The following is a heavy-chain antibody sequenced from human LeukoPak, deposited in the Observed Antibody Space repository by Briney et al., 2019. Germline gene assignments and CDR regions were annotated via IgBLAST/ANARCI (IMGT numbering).Heavy chain of an antibody. Sequence: SETLSLTCTVSGGSISGYYWSWIRQPPGKGLEWIGYIYYSGSTNYNPSLKSRVTISVDTSKNQFSLKLSSVTAADTAVYCCARTTAAGTYYYYYMDVWGKGTTVTVSS. CDR1: GGSISGYY. CDR2: IYYSGST. V-gene: IGHV4-59*01. CDR3: ARTTAAGTYYYYYMDV. D-gene: IGHD6-13*01. J-gene: IGHJ6*03.